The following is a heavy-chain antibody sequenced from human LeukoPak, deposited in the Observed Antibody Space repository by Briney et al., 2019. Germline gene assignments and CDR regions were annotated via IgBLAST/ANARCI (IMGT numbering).Heavy chain of an antibody. CDR1: GDRVSSNSAA. J-gene: IGHJ5*02. D-gene: IGHD1-7*01. CDR2: TYYRSKWYN. V-gene: IGHV6-1*01. CDR3: ARVPRYNWNLRSYNWFDP. Sequence: SQTLSLTCAISGDRVSSNSAAWNWIRQSPSRGLEWLGRTYYRSKWYNDYAVSVKSRITINPDTSKNQFSLQLNSVTPEDTAVYYCARVPRYNWNLRSYNWFDPWGQGTLVTVSS.